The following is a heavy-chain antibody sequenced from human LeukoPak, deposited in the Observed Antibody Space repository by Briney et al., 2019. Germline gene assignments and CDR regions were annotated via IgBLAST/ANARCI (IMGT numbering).Heavy chain of an antibody. Sequence: ASVKVSCKASGYTFTSYDINWVRQATGQGLEWMGWMNPNSGHTGYAQHFQGRVTITRNTSISTAYMELSSLRSDDTAVYYCARAGRRLFGVLIPLSFDYWGQGTPVTVSS. CDR1: GYTFTSYD. CDR2: MNPNSGHT. CDR3: ARAGRRLFGVLIPLSFDY. V-gene: IGHV1-8*03. D-gene: IGHD3-3*01. J-gene: IGHJ4*02.